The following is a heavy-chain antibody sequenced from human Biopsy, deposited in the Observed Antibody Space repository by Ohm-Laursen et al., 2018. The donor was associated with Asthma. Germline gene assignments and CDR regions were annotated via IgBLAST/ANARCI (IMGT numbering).Heavy chain of an antibody. J-gene: IGHJ6*02. D-gene: IGHD6-19*01. CDR2: IMTVFGTT. V-gene: IGHV1-69*01. CDR1: GGTFGNFA. CDR3: ARCQVGYSSGWSLLLKKIYYSGMDV. Sequence: SSVKVSCKPPGGTFGNFAISWVRQAPGQGLEWLGGIMTVFGTTNYAQKFQGRVTITADESTSTAYMEVTSLRSEDTAIYYCARCQVGYSSGWSLLLKKIYYSGMDVWGQGTAVTVSS.